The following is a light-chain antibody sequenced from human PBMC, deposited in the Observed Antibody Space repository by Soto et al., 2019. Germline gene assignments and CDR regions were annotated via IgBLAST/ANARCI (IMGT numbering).Light chain of an antibody. CDR1: SSNIGRYT. CDR3: AAWDDSLNGYV. CDR2: SNN. J-gene: IGLJ1*01. V-gene: IGLV1-44*01. Sequence: SVLTQPPSASGTPGQRVTISCSGSSSNIGRYTVNWYQQLPGTAPKLLIYSNNQRPSGVPDRFSGSKSGTSASLATSGLQSEDEADYYCAAWDDSLNGYVFGTGTKVTVL.